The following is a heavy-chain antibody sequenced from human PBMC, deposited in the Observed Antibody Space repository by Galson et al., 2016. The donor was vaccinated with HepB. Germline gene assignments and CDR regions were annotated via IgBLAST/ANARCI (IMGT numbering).Heavy chain of an antibody. CDR2: ISASGTDT. CDR1: GFTFGNYP. V-gene: IGHV3-21*01. Sequence: SLRLSCVASGFTFGNYPMMWVRQTSEKGLEWLSRISASGTDTHLADSAKGRFTISREDGENSLYLQMNSLRAGDTAVYHCARGLRAGYYWSFDVWGQGTTVTVSS. J-gene: IGHJ6*02. D-gene: IGHD1-26*01. CDR3: ARGLRAGYYWSFDV.